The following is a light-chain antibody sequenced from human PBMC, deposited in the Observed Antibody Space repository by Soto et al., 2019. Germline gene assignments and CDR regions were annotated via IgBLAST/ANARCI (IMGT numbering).Light chain of an antibody. J-gene: IGKJ4*02. Sequence: IHMTLSPSAMSASLGDRVTMAXRASQGVGSYLAWFQQKPVXXTKRXXXAQXSLQNGVASRFIGSGSGKEFTLTLSSLQPEYFLTYYCLQHYTYPMRTFGGGTKVDIK. V-gene: IGKV1-17*03. CDR2: AQX. CDR1: QGVGSY. CDR3: LQHYTYPMRT.